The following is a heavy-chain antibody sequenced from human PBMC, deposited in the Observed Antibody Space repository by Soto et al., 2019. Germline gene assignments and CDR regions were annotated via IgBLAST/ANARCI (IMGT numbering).Heavy chain of an antibody. J-gene: IGHJ4*02. Sequence: ASVKVSCKASGYTFNSYGISWVRQAPGQGLEWMGLISANNGGTSYAQKLQGRVTMTRDTSTSTVYMELSSLRSEDTAVYYCARTDIVVVPAASYFDYWGQGTLVTVSS. CDR1: GYTFNSYG. D-gene: IGHD2-2*01. V-gene: IGHV1-18*01. CDR2: ISANNGGT. CDR3: ARTDIVVVPAASYFDY.